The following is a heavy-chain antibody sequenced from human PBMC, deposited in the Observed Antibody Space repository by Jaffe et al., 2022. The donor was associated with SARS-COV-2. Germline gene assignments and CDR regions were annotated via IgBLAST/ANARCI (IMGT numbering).Heavy chain of an antibody. Sequence: EVQLVESGGGLVQPGGSLRLSCAASGFTFSSYWMHWVRQAPGKGLVWVSCISSGGSSTYYADSVRGRLIISRDNTKNTLYLQINRLRDEDTAVYYCVRGGVTGGFDFWGQGALVTVSS. J-gene: IGHJ4*02. V-gene: IGHV3-74*01. CDR1: GFTFSSYW. CDR3: VRGGVTGGFDF. D-gene: IGHD2-8*02. CDR2: ISSGGSST.